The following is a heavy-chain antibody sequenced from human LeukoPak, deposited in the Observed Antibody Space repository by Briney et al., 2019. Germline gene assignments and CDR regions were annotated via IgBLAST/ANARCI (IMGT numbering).Heavy chain of an antibody. CDR2: ISGSGVST. Sequence: GGSLRLSCAASGFTFTSYAMNWVRQAPGKGLEWVSAISGSGVSTYYADSVKGRFTTSRDNSKNMLYLQMNSLRAEDTAVYYCAKDGPLVGPYYFDYWGQGTLVTVSS. J-gene: IGHJ4*02. CDR3: AKDGPLVGPYYFDY. V-gene: IGHV3-23*01. D-gene: IGHD1-26*01. CDR1: GFTFTSYA.